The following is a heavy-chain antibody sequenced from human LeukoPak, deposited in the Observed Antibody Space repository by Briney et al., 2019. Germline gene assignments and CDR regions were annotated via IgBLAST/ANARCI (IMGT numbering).Heavy chain of an antibody. D-gene: IGHD3-10*01. Sequence: GGSLRLSCAASGFTFVRYAMTWVRQAPGKGLEWVSTITAGAVNTYYADSVKGRFTISTDNSKNILYLQMNSLRAEDTAVYYCAKPRGRFFFDYWGQGTLVTVSS. CDR3: AKPRGRFFFDY. J-gene: IGHJ4*02. CDR2: ITAGAVNT. CDR1: GFTFVRYA. V-gene: IGHV3-23*01.